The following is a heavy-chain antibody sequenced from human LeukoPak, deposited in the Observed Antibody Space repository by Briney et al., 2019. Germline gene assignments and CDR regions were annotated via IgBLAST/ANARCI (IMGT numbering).Heavy chain of an antibody. V-gene: IGHV3-53*01. J-gene: IGHJ5*02. D-gene: IGHD3-9*01. CDR3: AKLHHFDWLLVSNWFDP. Sequence: PGGSLRLSCAASGLTVSSSYMSWVRQAPGKGLEWVSIIYNDGSTYYADSVKGRFTISRDNSKNTLYLQMNSLRAEDTALYYCAKLHHFDWLLVSNWFDPWGQGTLVTVSS. CDR2: IYNDGST. CDR1: GLTVSSSY.